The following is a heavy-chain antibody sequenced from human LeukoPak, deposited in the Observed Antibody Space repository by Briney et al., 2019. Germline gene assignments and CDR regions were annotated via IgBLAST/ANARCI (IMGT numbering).Heavy chain of an antibody. CDR2: MNPNSGNT. D-gene: IGHD3-10*01. CDR3: ARGTFGELLLDY. V-gene: IGHV1-8*01. J-gene: IGHJ4*02. CDR1: GYTFTSYD. Sequence: ASVKVSCKASGYTFTSYDINLVRQATGQGLEWMGWMNPNSGNTGYAQKFQGRVTMTRNTSISTAYMELSSLRSEDTAVYYCARGTFGELLLDYWGQGTLVTVSS.